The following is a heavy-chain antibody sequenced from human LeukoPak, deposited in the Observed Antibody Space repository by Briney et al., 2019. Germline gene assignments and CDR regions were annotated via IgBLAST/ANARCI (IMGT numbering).Heavy chain of an antibody. CDR3: ARRPFPYFFDF. CDR2: VFHTGNT. J-gene: IGHJ4*02. CDR1: GDSMSPHY. V-gene: IGHV4-59*08. Sequence: SETLSLTCTVSGDSMSPHYWNWIRQTPEKGLEWIGYVFHTGNTVYNPSLRSRVTISVDTSKNQFSLKLTSVTAADTSVYFCARRPFPYFFDFWGRGTLVTVSS.